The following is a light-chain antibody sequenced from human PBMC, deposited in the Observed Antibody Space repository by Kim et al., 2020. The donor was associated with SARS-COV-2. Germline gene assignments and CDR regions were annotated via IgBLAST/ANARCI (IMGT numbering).Light chain of an antibody. CDR1: RLGNKY. V-gene: IGLV3-1*01. CDR2: QDT. CDR3: LAWDSNIGL. J-gene: IGLJ2*01. Sequence: SYELTQPPSVSVSPGQTASITCSGDRLGNKYACWYQQRPGQSPVLVIYQDTKRPSGIPERFSGSNSGNTATLTISGSQAIAEAAYYCLAWDSNIGLFGGG.